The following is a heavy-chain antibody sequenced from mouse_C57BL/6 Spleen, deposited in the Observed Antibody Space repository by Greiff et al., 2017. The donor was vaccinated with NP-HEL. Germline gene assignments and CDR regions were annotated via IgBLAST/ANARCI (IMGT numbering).Heavy chain of an antibody. V-gene: IGHV3-6*01. J-gene: IGHJ2*01. CDR2: ISYDGST. CDR1: GYSITSGYY. CDR3: AREFWDYFDD. Sequence: EVKLQESGPGLVKPSQSLSLTCSVTGYSITSGYYWNWIRQFPGNKLEWMGYISYDGSTNYNPSLKNRISITPDTSQNQFFLKLNSVTTEDTATYYCAREFWDYFDDWGQGTTLTVSS.